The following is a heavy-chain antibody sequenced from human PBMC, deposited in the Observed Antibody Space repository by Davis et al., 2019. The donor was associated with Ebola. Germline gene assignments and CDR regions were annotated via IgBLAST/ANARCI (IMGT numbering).Heavy chain of an antibody. D-gene: IGHD5-12*01. V-gene: IGHV1-3*01. CDR2: INAGNGNT. CDR3: ARQVSSPYESWFDP. CDR1: GYTFTSYP. J-gene: IGHJ5*02. Sequence: ASVKVSCKASGYTFTSYPMHWVRQAPGQRLEWMGWINAGNGNTKYSQKFQGRVIITRDTSASTAYMELSSLRSEDTAVYYCARQVSSPYESWFDPWGQGTLVTVSS.